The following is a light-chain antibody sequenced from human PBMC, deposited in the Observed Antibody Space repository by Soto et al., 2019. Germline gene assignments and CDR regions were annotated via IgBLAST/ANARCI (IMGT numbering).Light chain of an antibody. V-gene: IGKV1-39*01. J-gene: IGKJ1*01. CDR2: AAS. CDR1: QSISSY. CDR3: QQSYSTPQT. Sequence: DIQMTQSPSSLSASVGDRVTITCRASQSISSYLNWYQQKPGKAPKLLIYAASSLQSGVPSRFSGSGSGTDFTLTVSSLQPEDFATYYCQQSYSTPQTVGQVTKVEIK.